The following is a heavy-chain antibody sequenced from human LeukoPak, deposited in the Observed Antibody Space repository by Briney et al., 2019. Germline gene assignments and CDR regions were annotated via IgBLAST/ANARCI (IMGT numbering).Heavy chain of an antibody. D-gene: IGHD6-13*01. Sequence: SETLSLTCTVSGGSISSYYWNWIRQPPGKGLEWIGNIYYSGSTNHNPSLKSRVTISVDTSKNQFSLKLSSVTAADTAVYYCARDAYRSIAAAGTDYWGQGTLVTVSS. CDR2: IYYSGST. J-gene: IGHJ4*02. CDR3: ARDAYRSIAAAGTDY. V-gene: IGHV4-59*12. CDR1: GGSISSYY.